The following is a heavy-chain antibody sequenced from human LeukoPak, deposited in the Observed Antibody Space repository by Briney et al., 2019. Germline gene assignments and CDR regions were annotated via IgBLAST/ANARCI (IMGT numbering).Heavy chain of an antibody. CDR3: AREMRSPRGGFDY. D-gene: IGHD3-10*01. CDR2: MYYSGST. J-gene: IGHJ4*02. Sequence: PSETLSLTCTVSSGSISSTSYYWGWIRQPPGMGLECIGSMYYSGSTYYNPSLKSRVTISVDTSKSQFSLKLSSVTAADTAVYYCAREMRSPRGGFDYWDQGTLVTVSS. CDR1: SGSISSTSYY. V-gene: IGHV4-39*07.